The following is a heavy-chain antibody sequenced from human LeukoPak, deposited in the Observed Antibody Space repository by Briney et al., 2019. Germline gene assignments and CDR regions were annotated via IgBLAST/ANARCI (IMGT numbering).Heavy chain of an antibody. V-gene: IGHV3-23*01. CDR2: ISGSGGST. D-gene: IGHD5-18*01. CDR3: ARDSNPAGYSYIDY. Sequence: GGSLRLSCAASGFTFSSYAMSWVRQAPGKGLEWVSAISGSGGSTYYADSVKGRFTISRDNAKNSLYLQMNSLRAEDTAVYYCARDSNPAGYSYIDYWGQGTLVTVSS. J-gene: IGHJ4*02. CDR1: GFTFSSYA.